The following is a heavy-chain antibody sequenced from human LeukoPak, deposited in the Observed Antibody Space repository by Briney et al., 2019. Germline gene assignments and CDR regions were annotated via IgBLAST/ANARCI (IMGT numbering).Heavy chain of an antibody. Sequence: ASVKVSCKASGYTFTSYYMHWVRQAPGQGLEWMGIINPSGGSTSYAQKFQGRVTMTRDTSTSTVYTELSSLRSEDTAVYYCARDDYGDIWFDPWGQGTLVTVSS. CDR1: GYTFTSYY. J-gene: IGHJ5*02. V-gene: IGHV1-46*01. D-gene: IGHD4-17*01. CDR3: ARDDYGDIWFDP. CDR2: INPSGGST.